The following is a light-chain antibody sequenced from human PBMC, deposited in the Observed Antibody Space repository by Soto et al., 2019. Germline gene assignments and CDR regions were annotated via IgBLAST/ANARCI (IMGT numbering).Light chain of an antibody. CDR2: GAS. Sequence: EIVLTQSPGTLSLSAGERATLSCRASQSISSSSLSWYQQKPGQAPRLLIYGASTRATGIPERFSGSGSGTDFSLTINRLEPEDFAMYYCLQFDVSPLYTFGQGTKLETK. CDR3: LQFDVSPLYT. J-gene: IGKJ2*01. V-gene: IGKV3-20*01. CDR1: QSISSSS.